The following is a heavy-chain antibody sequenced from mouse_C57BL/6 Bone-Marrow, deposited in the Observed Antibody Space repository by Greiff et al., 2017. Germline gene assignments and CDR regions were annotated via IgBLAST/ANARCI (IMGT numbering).Heavy chain of an antibody. CDR3: ARSPSTMVTTVDY. D-gene: IGHD2-2*01. V-gene: IGHV7-3*01. J-gene: IGHJ2*01. CDR1: GFTFTDYY. Sequence: EVQLVESGGGLVQPGGSLSLSCAASGFTFTDYYMSWVRQPPGKALEWLGFIRNKANGYTTEYSASVKGRFTISRDNSQSILYLQMNALRAEDSATYYCARSPSTMVTTVDYWGQGTTLTVSS. CDR2: IRNKANGYTT.